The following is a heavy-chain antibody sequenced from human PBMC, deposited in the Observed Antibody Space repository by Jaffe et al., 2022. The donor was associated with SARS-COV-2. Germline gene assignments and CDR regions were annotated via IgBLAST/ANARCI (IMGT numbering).Heavy chain of an antibody. CDR1: GFSLSSSGVG. Sequence: QITLKESGPTQVKPTETLTLTCTFSGFSLSSSGVGVGWIRQPPGKALEWLALIYWDDDKRYSPSLKRRLTITTDTSKTRVVLTMTHMDPVDTATYYCVHQGAISDQESDGYAHFGYWGQGTLVTVSS. D-gene: IGHD3-16*01. CDR2: IYWDDDK. CDR3: VHQGAISDQESDGYAHFGY. V-gene: IGHV2-5*02. J-gene: IGHJ4*02.